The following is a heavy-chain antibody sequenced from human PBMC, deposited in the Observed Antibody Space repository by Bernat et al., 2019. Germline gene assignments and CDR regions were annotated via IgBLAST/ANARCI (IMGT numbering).Heavy chain of an antibody. CDR1: GYTFTSYA. J-gene: IGHJ4*02. CDR3: ARRVLGYSSSWSKPFDY. Sequence: QVQLVQSGAEEKKPVASVKVSCKASGYTFTSYAMHWVRQAPGQRLEWMGWINAGNGNTKYSQKFQGRFTITRDTSASTSYMELSSLRSEDTAVYYCARRVLGYSSSWSKPFDYWGQGTLVTVSS. D-gene: IGHD6-13*01. V-gene: IGHV1-3*05. CDR2: INAGNGNT.